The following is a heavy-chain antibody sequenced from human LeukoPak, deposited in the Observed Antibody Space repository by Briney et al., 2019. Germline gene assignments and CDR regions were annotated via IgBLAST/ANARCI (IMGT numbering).Heavy chain of an antibody. Sequence: PSETLSLTCAVYGGSFSGYYWGWIRQPPGKGLEWIGEINHSGSTNYNPSLKSRVTISVDTSKNQFSLKLSSVTAADTAVYYCARRPYIVVVPAALRKGSWFDPWGQGTLVTVSS. V-gene: IGHV4-34*01. CDR1: GGSFSGYY. CDR3: ARRPYIVVVPAALRKGSWFDP. J-gene: IGHJ5*02. D-gene: IGHD2-2*02. CDR2: INHSGST.